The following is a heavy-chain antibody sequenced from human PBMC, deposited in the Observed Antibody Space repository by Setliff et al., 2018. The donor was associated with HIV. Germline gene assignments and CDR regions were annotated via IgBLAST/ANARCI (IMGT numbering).Heavy chain of an antibody. CDR3: ARKLRPGHGVDV. V-gene: IGHV3-11*04. J-gene: IGHJ6*02. CDR1: GFTFSDYY. D-gene: IGHD3-10*01. CDR2: ISSGGRTM. Sequence: GGSLRLSCAASGFTFSDYYMSWIRQAPGMGLEWVSYISSGGRTMYYADSVKGRFTISRDNAKKSLYLQMNDLRAEDTAIYYCARKLRPGHGVDVWGQGTTVTVSS.